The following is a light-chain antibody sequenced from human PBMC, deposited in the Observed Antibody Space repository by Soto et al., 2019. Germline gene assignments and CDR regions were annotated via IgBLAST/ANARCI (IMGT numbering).Light chain of an antibody. CDR1: SIDVGGYNY. CDR3: CSYAGSYSDV. Sequence: QSALTQPRSVSGSPGQSVTISCTGTSIDVGGYNYVSWYQQHPGKAPKLMIYDVSKRPSGVPDRFSGSKSGNTASLTISGLQAEDEADYYCCSYAGSYSDVFGTGTKLTVL. CDR2: DVS. V-gene: IGLV2-11*01. J-gene: IGLJ1*01.